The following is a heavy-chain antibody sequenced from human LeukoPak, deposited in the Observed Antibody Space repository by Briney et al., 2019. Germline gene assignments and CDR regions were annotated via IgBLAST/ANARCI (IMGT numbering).Heavy chain of an antibody. D-gene: IGHD3-10*01. J-gene: IGHJ6*04. CDR1: GFTFSSYS. V-gene: IGHV3-21*01. CDR3: ARDYGSGSYDYYGMDV. CDR2: ISSSYI. Sequence: GGSLRLSCAASGFTFSSYSMNWVRQAPGKGLEWVSSISSSYIYYADSVKGRFTISRDNAKNSLYLQMNSLRAEDTAVYYCARDYGSGSYDYYGMDVWGKGTTVTVSS.